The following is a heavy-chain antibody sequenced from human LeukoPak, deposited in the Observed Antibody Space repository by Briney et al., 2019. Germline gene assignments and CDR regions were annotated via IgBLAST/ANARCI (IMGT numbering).Heavy chain of an antibody. J-gene: IGHJ6*04. Sequence: GGSLRLSCAASGFTFKSYEMHWVRQAPGKGLEWISYMSSSGSTIYYADSVKGRFTMSRDNAKNSLYLQMNSLRAEDTAVYYCAELGITMIGGVWGKGTTVTISS. V-gene: IGHV3-48*03. CDR1: GFTFKSYE. CDR3: AELGITMIGGV. CDR2: MSSSGSTI. D-gene: IGHD3-10*02.